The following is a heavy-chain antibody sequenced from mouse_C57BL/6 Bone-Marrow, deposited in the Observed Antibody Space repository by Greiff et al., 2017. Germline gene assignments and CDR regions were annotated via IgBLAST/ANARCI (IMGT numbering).Heavy chain of an antibody. V-gene: IGHV1-26*01. J-gene: IGHJ4*01. Sequence: EVQLQQSGPELVKPGASVKISCKASGYTFTDYYMNWVKQSHGKSLEWIGDINPNNGGTSYNQKFKGKATLTVDKSSSTAYMELRSLTSEDSAVYYCARGDMDDWGQGTSVTVSS. CDR3: ARGDMDD. CDR2: INPNNGGT. CDR1: GYTFTDYY.